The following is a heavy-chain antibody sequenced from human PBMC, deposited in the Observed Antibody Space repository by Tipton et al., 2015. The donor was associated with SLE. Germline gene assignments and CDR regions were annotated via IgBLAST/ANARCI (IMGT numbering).Heavy chain of an antibody. J-gene: IGHJ4*02. Sequence: VQLVQSGPEVKKPGASVKISCRASGYTFTGYFIHWVRQAPGQGLEWMGRINPNSGGTNYAQKFQGRVTMSRDTSISTAFLELGRLRSDDTAVYYCARAPGVDYGDYEYYSDYWGQGTLVTVSS. CDR3: ARAPGVDYGDYEYYSDY. CDR2: INPNSGGT. D-gene: IGHD4-17*01. V-gene: IGHV1-2*06. CDR1: GYTFTGYF.